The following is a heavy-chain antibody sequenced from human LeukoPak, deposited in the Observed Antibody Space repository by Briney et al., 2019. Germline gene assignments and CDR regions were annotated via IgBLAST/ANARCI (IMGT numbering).Heavy chain of an antibody. CDR3: ARDPIEQWLVTEGYFDY. CDR2: ISSSGSTI. Sequence: GGSLRLSCAASGLTFSDYYMSWIRQAPGKGLEWVSYISSSGSTIYYADSVKGRFTISRDNAKNSLYLQMNSLRAEDTAVYYCARDPIEQWLVTEGYFDYWGQGTLVTVSS. CDR1: GLTFSDYY. V-gene: IGHV3-11*01. D-gene: IGHD6-19*01. J-gene: IGHJ4*02.